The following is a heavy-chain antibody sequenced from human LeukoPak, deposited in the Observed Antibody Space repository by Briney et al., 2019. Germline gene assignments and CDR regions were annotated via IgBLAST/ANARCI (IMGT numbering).Heavy chain of an antibody. CDR3: ATAGLWLHYFDY. D-gene: IGHD5-18*01. Sequence: ASVKVSCKVSGYTLTELSMQWVRQAPGKGLECMAGFVPEDGETIYAHKFQGRVTMTEDTSTDTAYMELSSLRSEDTAVYYCATAGLWLHYFDYWGQGTLVTVSS. V-gene: IGHV1-24*01. CDR2: FVPEDGET. CDR1: GYTLTELS. J-gene: IGHJ4*02.